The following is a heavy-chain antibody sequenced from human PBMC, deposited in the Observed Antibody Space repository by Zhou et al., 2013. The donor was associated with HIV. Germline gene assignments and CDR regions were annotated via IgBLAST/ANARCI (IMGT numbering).Heavy chain of an antibody. V-gene: IGHV1-69*12. D-gene: IGHD4-17*01. J-gene: IGHJ4*02. CDR2: IIPFFRTP. CDR3: ARGAKKLTTVTTWFDY. CDR1: GGTFSSYA. Sequence: QVQLVQSGAEVKKPGSSVKVSCKASGGTFSSYAINWVRQAPGQGLEWMGGIIPFFRTPNYAQKFQGRVTVTADESTSTAYMDLSSLRSEDTAVYYCARGAKKLTTVTTWFDYWGQGTLVTVSS.